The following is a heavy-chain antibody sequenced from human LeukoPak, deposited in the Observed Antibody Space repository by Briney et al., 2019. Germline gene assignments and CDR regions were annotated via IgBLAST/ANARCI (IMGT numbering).Heavy chain of an antibody. CDR1: GYTITNNY. Sequence: PLASVKVSCKASGYTITNNYMHWVRQAPGQGLEWMGVINPSGTGTSYAQKFQGRVTITRNTSISTAYMELSSLRSEDTAVYYCARGALVTPGVYYYYYYYMDVWGKGTTVTVSS. CDR3: ARGALVTPGVYYYYYYYMDV. CDR2: INPSGTGT. J-gene: IGHJ6*03. D-gene: IGHD4-23*01. V-gene: IGHV1-46*01.